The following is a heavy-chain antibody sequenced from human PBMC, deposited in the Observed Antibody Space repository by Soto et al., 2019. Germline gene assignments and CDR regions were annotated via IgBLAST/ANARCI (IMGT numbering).Heavy chain of an antibody. J-gene: IGHJ6*02. D-gene: IGHD3-3*01. CDR2: MNPNSSDT. CDR3: ARGKRRLYYDFWSYAMDV. V-gene: IGHV1-8*01. CDR1: GYSFTGYD. Sequence: QAQLVQSGAEVKKPGASVKVSCKASGYSFTGYDINWVRQATGQGLEWMGWMNPNSSDTAYAQKFQGRVTMTRNTSISTAYMELSSLRSEDTAVYYCARGKRRLYYDFWSYAMDVWGQGTTVTVSS.